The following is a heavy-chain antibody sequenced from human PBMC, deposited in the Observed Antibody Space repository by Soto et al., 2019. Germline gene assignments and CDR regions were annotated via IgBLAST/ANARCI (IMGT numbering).Heavy chain of an antibody. CDR1: GGTFSSYA. V-gene: IGHV1-69*12. J-gene: IGHJ6*02. Sequence: QVQLVQSGAEVKKPGSSVKVSCKASGGTFSSYAISWVRQAPGQGLEWMGGIIPIFGTANYAQKFQGRVTITADXXTXTXFMELSSLRSEDTAVYYCARGYSSGWYEDYYYGMDVWGQGTTVTVSS. CDR2: IIPIFGTA. D-gene: IGHD6-19*01. CDR3: ARGYSSGWYEDYYYGMDV.